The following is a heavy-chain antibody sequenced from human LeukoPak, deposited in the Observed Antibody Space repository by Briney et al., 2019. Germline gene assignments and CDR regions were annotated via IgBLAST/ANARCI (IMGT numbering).Heavy chain of an antibody. J-gene: IGHJ4*02. D-gene: IGHD3-3*01. Sequence: PGGSLRLSCAASGFTFSSYAMSWVRQAPGEGLEWVSAISGSGGSTYYADSVKGRFTISRDNSKNTLYLQMNSLRAEDTAVYYCAKSLRFLRYFDYWGQGTLVTVSS. CDR1: GFTFSSYA. CDR3: AKSLRFLRYFDY. CDR2: ISGSGGST. V-gene: IGHV3-23*01.